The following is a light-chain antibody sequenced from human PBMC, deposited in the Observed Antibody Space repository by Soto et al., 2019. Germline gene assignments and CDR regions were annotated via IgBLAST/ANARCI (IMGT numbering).Light chain of an antibody. V-gene: IGKV3-20*01. J-gene: IGKJ1*01. Sequence: EIVMTQSPATRSVSAGERATLSCRTSQSIGSNLAWYLQKPGQAPRLLIYDASNRAAGIPARFSGSGSGTDFTLTISRLENEDVAVYYCQQYGSSPRTFGQGTKVDIK. CDR1: QSIGSN. CDR3: QQYGSSPRT. CDR2: DAS.